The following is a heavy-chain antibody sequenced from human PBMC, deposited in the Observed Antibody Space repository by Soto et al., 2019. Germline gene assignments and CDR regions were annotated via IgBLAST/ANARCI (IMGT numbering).Heavy chain of an antibody. D-gene: IGHD4-17*01. J-gene: IGHJ6*03. CDR2: ISAYNGNT. CDR3: ARDMRGDYPYYYYYIDF. Sequence: ASVKVSCKASGYTFTSYGLSWVRQAPGQGLEWMGWISAYNGNTNYAQKLQGRVTMTTDTSTSTAYMELRSLRSDDTAVYYCARDMRGDYPYYYYYIDFWGKGTTVTVSS. V-gene: IGHV1-18*01. CDR1: GYTFTSYG.